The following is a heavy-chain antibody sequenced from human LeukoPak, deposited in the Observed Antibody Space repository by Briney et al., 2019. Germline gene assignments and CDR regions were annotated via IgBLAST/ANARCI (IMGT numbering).Heavy chain of an antibody. J-gene: IGHJ5*02. CDR1: GFTFNTYG. CDR2: IPYDGSDK. Sequence: PGGSLRLSCAASGFTFNTYGFHWVRQAPGKGLEWVAFIPYDGSDKYYADSVKGRFTISRDNSKNTLYLQMNSLRAEDTAVYYCAKDWVGYCSGGSCYQHNWFDPWGQGTLVTVSS. D-gene: IGHD2-15*01. CDR3: AKDWVGYCSGGSCYQHNWFDP. V-gene: IGHV3-30*02.